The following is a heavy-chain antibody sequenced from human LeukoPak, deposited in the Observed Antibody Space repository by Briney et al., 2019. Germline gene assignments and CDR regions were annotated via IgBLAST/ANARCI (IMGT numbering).Heavy chain of an antibody. CDR2: INTNTGNP. D-gene: IGHD6-19*01. Sequence: ASVKVSCKASGYTFTSYAMNWVRQAPGQGLEWMGWINTNTGNPTYAQGFTGRFVFSLDTSVSTAYLRISSLKAEDTAVYYSAREMDSSGWYNWFDPWGQGTLVTVSS. CDR1: GYTFTSYA. J-gene: IGHJ5*02. V-gene: IGHV7-4-1*02. CDR3: AREMDSSGWYNWFDP.